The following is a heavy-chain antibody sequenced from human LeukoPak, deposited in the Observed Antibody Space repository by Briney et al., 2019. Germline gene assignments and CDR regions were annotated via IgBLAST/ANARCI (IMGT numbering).Heavy chain of an antibody. CDR3: ARVTLGTYYFDY. V-gene: IGHV3-30*02. Sequence: GGSLRLSCAASGFTFSSYGMHWVRQAPGKGLEWVAFIRYDGSDENYADSVKGRFTISRDSAKNSLYLQMNSLRAEDTAVYYCARVTLGTYYFDYWGQGTLVTVSS. CDR2: IRYDGSDE. J-gene: IGHJ4*02. CDR1: GFTFSSYG. D-gene: IGHD3-16*01.